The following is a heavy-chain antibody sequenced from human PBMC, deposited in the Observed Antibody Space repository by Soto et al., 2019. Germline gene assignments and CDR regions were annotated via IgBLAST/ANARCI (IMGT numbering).Heavy chain of an antibody. CDR1: GFTFSSYG. J-gene: IGHJ3*02. V-gene: IGHV3-33*01. Sequence: QVQLVESGGGVVQPGRSLRLSCAASGFTFSSYGMHWVRQAPGKGLEWVAVIWYDGSNKYYADSVKGRFTISRDNSKNTLYLQMNSLRAEDTAVYYCAREGRGQGYCSGGSCYSYDAFDIWGQGTMVTVSS. D-gene: IGHD2-15*01. CDR2: IWYDGSNK. CDR3: AREGRGQGYCSGGSCYSYDAFDI.